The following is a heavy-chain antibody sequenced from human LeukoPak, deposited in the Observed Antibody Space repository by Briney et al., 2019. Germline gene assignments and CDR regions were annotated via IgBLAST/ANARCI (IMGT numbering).Heavy chain of an antibody. J-gene: IGHJ6*03. CDR2: IYYSGST. Sequence: SETLSLTCTVSGGSISSHYWSWIRQPPGKGLEWIGYIYYSGSTNYNPSLKSRVTISVDTSKNQFSLKLSSVTAADTAVYYCARDVQLPPYYYYMEVWGKGTTVTVSS. CDR3: ARDVQLPPYYYYMEV. D-gene: IGHD5-18*01. V-gene: IGHV4-59*11. CDR1: GGSISSHY.